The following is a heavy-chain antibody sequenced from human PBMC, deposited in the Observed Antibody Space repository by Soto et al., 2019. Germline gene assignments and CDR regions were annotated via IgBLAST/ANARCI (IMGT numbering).Heavy chain of an antibody. CDR1: GGSFSGYY. V-gene: IGHV4-34*01. Sequence: PSETLSLTCAVYGGSFSGYYWSWIRQPPGKVLEWIGEINHSGSTNYNPSLKSRVTISVDTSKNQFSLKLSSVTAADTAVYYCARDPKRFGVVPSNWFDPWGQGTLVNVSS. CDR3: ARDPKRFGVVPSNWFDP. CDR2: INHSGST. J-gene: IGHJ5*02. D-gene: IGHD3-3*01.